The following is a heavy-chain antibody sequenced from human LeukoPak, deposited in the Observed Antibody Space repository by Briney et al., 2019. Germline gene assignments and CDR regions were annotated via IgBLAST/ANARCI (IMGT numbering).Heavy chain of an antibody. Sequence: GGSLRLSCAASGFTFDDYGMSWVRQAPGKGLEWVSGINWNGGSTGYADSVKGRFTISRDTAKNSLYLQMNSLRAEDTALYYCARDAIRYCSSTSCYAFFDYWGQGTLVTVSS. J-gene: IGHJ4*02. D-gene: IGHD2-2*01. CDR2: INWNGGST. CDR3: ARDAIRYCSSTSCYAFFDY. V-gene: IGHV3-20*04. CDR1: GFTFDDYG.